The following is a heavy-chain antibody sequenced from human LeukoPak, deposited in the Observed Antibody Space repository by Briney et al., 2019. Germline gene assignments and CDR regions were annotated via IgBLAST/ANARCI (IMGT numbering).Heavy chain of an antibody. J-gene: IGHJ4*02. D-gene: IGHD1-26*01. CDR1: GFTFSTYA. V-gene: IGHV3-23*01. Sequence: GGSLRLSCAASGFTFSTYAMSWARQAPGKGLEWVSTISGSGGVTYHPDSVRGRFTISRDNSKNTLHLQMDSLRVEDTAVYYCARWPEGATPKFHYWGQGTLVTVSS. CDR3: ARWPEGATPKFHY. CDR2: ISGSGGVT.